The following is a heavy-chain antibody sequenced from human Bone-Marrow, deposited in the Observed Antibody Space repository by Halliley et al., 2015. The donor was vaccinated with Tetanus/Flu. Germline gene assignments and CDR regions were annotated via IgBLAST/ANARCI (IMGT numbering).Heavy chain of an antibody. V-gene: IGHV3-48*01. CDR2: INSNSRLI. Sequence: KGLEWISYINSNSRLISYADSVKGRFTISRDNDKNSVFLHMNTLRSDDTAVCYCTRDLGPIYDHWGQGVLVSVSS. J-gene: IGHJ4*02. CDR3: TRDLGPIYDH. D-gene: IGHD7-27*01.